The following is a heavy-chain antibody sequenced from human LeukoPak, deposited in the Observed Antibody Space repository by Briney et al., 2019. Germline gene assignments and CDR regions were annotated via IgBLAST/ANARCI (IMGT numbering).Heavy chain of an antibody. CDR3: AKWGSGSPSDGMDV. J-gene: IGHJ6*02. D-gene: IGHD3-10*01. CDR2: ISGSGGST. CDR1: GYTFSIYA. V-gene: IGHV3-23*01. Sequence: GGSLRLSCAASGYTFSIYAMSCVRQAPGKGLEWVSAISGSGGSTYYADSVKGRFTISRDNSNNTLYLQMNSLRAEDTAVYYCAKWGSGSPSDGMDVWGQGTTVTVSS.